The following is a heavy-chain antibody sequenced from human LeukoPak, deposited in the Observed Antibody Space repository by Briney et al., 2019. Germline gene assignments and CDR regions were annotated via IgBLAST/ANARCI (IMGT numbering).Heavy chain of an antibody. CDR2: ISSNGGST. CDR3: ARLESSGYYGWFDP. J-gene: IGHJ5*02. Sequence: DPGGSLRLSCAASGFTFSSYAMHWVRQAPGKGLEYVSAISSNGGSTYYANSVKGRFTISRDNSKNTLYLQMGSLRAEDMAVYYCARLESSGYYGWFDPWGQGTLVTVSS. D-gene: IGHD3-22*01. V-gene: IGHV3-64*01. CDR1: GFTFSSYA.